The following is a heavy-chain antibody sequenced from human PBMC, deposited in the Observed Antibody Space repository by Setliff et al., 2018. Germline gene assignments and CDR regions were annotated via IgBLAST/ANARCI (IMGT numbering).Heavy chain of an antibody. V-gene: IGHV4-31*03. Sequence: SSEPLSLTCTVSGGSISSGGYYWSWIRQHPGKGLEWIGYIYYSGSTYYNPSLKSRVTISVDTSKNQFSLKLSSVTAADTAVYYCARAPGYSNGYWGRNRYFDLWGRGTLVTVSS. CDR3: ARAPGYSNGYWGRNRYFDL. D-gene: IGHD5-18*01. J-gene: IGHJ2*01. CDR1: GGSISSGGYY. CDR2: IYYSGST.